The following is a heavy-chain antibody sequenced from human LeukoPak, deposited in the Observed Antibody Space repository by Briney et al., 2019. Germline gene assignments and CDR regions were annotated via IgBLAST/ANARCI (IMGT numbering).Heavy chain of an antibody. J-gene: IGHJ6*02. CDR1: GGSFSGYY. CDR2: INHSGST. D-gene: IGHD5-18*01. V-gene: IGHV4-34*01. Sequence: PSETLSLTCAVYGGSFSGYYWSWIRQPPGKGLEWIGEINHSGSTNYNPSLKSRVTISVDTSKNQFSLKLSSVTAADTAVYYCARAGYSYRRAPGMDVWGQGTTVTVSS. CDR3: ARAGYSYRRAPGMDV.